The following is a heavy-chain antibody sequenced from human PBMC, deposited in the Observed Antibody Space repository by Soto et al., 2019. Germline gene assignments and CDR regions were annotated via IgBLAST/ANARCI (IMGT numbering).Heavy chain of an antibody. D-gene: IGHD2-21*02. V-gene: IGHV4-59*01. CDR3: ARWTYCGGDCYWLDF. J-gene: IGHJ4*02. CDR1: GGSISGFY. Sequence: SETLSLTCTISGGSISGFYWGWIRQPPGKGLEWIGNIYYSGSANYDPSLRSRVTISLNTSKNQFSLNLNSVTAADTAIYYCARWTYCGGDCYWLDFWGQGTLVTVS. CDR2: IYYSGSA.